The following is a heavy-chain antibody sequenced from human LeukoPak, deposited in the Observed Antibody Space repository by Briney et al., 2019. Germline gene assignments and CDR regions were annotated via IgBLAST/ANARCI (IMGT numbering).Heavy chain of an antibody. J-gene: IGHJ6*03. Sequence: GGSLRLSCAASGFTFSSYSMNWVRQAPGKGLEWVSGVSISGGSTYYADSVKGRFTISRDNSKNTLYLQMNSLRAEDTAVYYCAKGSTRSGTYPYYYYYYMAVWGKGTTVTVSS. V-gene: IGHV3-23*01. CDR2: VSISGGST. CDR3: AKGSTRSGTYPYYYYYYMAV. D-gene: IGHD1-26*01. CDR1: GFTFSSYS.